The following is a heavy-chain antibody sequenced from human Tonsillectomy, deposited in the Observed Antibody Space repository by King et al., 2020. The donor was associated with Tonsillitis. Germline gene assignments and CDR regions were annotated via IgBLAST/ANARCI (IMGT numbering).Heavy chain of an antibody. CDR2: INWNGGST. V-gene: IGHV3-20*04. CDR1: GFTFDDYG. CDR3: AGLGLSTYYYYMDV. Sequence: VQLVESGGGVVRPGGSLRVSCAASGFTFDDYGMSWVRQAPGKGLEWVSGINWNGGSTRYTDSVKGRFTISRDNAKNSLYLQMNSLRAEDTALYYCAGLGLSTYYYYMDVWGKGTTVTVSS. J-gene: IGHJ6*03.